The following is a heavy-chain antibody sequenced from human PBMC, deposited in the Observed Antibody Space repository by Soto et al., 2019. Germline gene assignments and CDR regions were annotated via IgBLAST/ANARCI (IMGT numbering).Heavy chain of an antibody. D-gene: IGHD2-15*01. Sequence: EVQLVESGGGLVQPGGSLRLSCEASGFTFSSYWMSWVRQAPGKGLEWVANIKQDGSEKYYVDSVKGRFTISRDNAKNSLYLQMNSLRAEDTAVYYCARGSGGRPFDYWGQGTLVTVSS. J-gene: IGHJ4*02. CDR3: ARGSGGRPFDY. CDR2: IKQDGSEK. CDR1: GFTFSSYW. V-gene: IGHV3-7*01.